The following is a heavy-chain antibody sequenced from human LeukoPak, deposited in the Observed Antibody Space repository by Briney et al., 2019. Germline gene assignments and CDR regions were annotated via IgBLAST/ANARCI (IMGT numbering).Heavy chain of an antibody. Sequence: ASVKVSCKASAYTFTGYYMHWVRQAPGQGLEWMGWINPNSGDTNYAQKFQGRVTMTRDTSISTAYMELSRLRSDDTAVYYCAGDNSSGWYESWFDPWGQGTLVTVSS. J-gene: IGHJ5*02. CDR3: AGDNSSGWYESWFDP. CDR1: AYTFTGYY. D-gene: IGHD6-19*01. CDR2: INPNSGDT. V-gene: IGHV1-2*02.